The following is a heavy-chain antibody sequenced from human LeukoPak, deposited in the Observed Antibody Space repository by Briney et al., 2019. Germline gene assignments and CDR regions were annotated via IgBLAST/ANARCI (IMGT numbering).Heavy chain of an antibody. J-gene: IGHJ4*02. CDR2: INHSGST. CDR1: GGSISSSSYY. CDR3: ARGRVFNIVATIFMFNTAILSFDY. D-gene: IGHD5-12*01. Sequence: PSETLSLTCTVSGGSISSSSYYWGWIRQPPGKGLEWTGEINHSGSTNYNPSLKSRVTISVDTSKNQFSLKLSSVTAADTAVYYCARGRVFNIVATIFMFNTAILSFDYWGQGTLVTVSS. V-gene: IGHV4-39*07.